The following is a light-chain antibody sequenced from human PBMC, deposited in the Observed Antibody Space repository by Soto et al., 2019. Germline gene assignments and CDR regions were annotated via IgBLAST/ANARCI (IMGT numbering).Light chain of an antibody. J-gene: IGLJ1*01. CDR1: SSDVGGYNY. V-gene: IGLV2-8*01. CDR2: EVN. Sequence: QSVLTQPPSASGSPGQSVATSCTGTSSDVGGYNYVSWYQQHPGKAPKLMIYEVNKRPSGVPGRFSGSKSGNTASLTVSGLQAEDEADYYYSSYAGSSNVFGTGTKVTVL. CDR3: SSYAGSSNV.